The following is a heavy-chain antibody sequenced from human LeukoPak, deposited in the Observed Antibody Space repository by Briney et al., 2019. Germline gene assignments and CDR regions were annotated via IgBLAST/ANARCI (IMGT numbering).Heavy chain of an antibody. CDR1: GGSISSGDYY. D-gene: IGHD1-7*01. V-gene: IGHV4-30-4*08. CDR3: ARVLELIYNWFDP. Sequence: SETLSLTCTVSGGSISSGDYYWSWIRQPPGKGLEWIGYIYYSGSTYYNPSLRSRVTISVDTSKNQFSLKLSSVTAADTAVYYCARVLELIYNWFDPWGQGTLVTASS. J-gene: IGHJ5*02. CDR2: IYYSGST.